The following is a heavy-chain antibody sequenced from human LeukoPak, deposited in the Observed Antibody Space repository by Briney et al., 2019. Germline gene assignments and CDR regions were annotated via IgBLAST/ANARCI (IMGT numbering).Heavy chain of an antibody. CDR2: MNPNSGST. V-gene: IGHV1-8*03. Sequence: ASVKVSCKASGGTFSSYDINWVRQATGQGLEWMGWMNPNSGSTGYAQKFQGRVTITRNTSISTAYMELSSLRYEDTAVYYCARGEGYSYGSMSDYWGQGTLVTVSS. D-gene: IGHD5-18*01. J-gene: IGHJ4*02. CDR3: ARGEGYSYGSMSDY. CDR1: GGTFSSYD.